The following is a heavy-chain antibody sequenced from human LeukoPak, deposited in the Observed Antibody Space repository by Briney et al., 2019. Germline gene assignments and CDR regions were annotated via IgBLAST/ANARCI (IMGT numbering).Heavy chain of an antibody. J-gene: IGHJ4*02. V-gene: IGHV3-7*01. CDR2: MRQDGSEM. D-gene: IGHD5-18*01. CDR3: SRTWIQLWFLDY. Sequence: GGSLRLSCAASGFTFSTYWMTWGRQIPGKGLEWVANMRQDGSEMYYVDSVKGRFTISRDNSKNTLYLQMNSLRAEDTAVYYCSRTWIQLWFLDYWGQGTLVTVSS. CDR1: GFTFSTYW.